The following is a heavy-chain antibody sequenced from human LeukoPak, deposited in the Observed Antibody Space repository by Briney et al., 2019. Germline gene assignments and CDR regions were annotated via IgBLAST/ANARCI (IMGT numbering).Heavy chain of an antibody. J-gene: IGHJ6*02. CDR2: IRSKAYGGTT. CDR3: TRDLLYGDYGGYYYYGMDV. D-gene: IGHD4-17*01. CDR1: GFTFSNVW. Sequence: GGSLRLSRGASGFTFSNVWMSWVRQAPGKGLEWVGFIRSKAYGGTTEYAASVKGRFTISRDDSKSIAYLQMNSLKTEDTAVYYCTRDLLYGDYGGYYYYGMDVWGQGTTVTVSS. V-gene: IGHV3-49*04.